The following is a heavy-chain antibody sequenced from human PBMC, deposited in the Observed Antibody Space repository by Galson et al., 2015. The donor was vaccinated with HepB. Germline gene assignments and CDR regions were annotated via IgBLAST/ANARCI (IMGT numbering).Heavy chain of an antibody. J-gene: IGHJ2*01. CDR1: GFTFGDYA. V-gene: IGHV3-49*03. Sequence: SLRLSCAASGFTFGDYAMSWFRQAPGKGLEWVGFIRSKAYGGTTEYAASVKGRFTISRDDSKSIAYLQMNSLKTEDTAVYYCTRDRQYQLLYFFPGYFDLWGRGTLVTVSS. CDR2: IRSKAYGGTT. CDR3: TRDRQYQLLYFFPGYFDL. D-gene: IGHD2-2*02.